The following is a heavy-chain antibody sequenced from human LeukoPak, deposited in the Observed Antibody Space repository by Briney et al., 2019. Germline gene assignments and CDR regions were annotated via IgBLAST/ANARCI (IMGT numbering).Heavy chain of an antibody. V-gene: IGHV1-24*01. J-gene: IGHJ4*02. CDR1: GYTLSELS. Sequence: ASVKVSCKVSGYTLSELSMHWVRQAPGKGLEWMGGFDPEDGETIYAQKFQGRVTMTEDTSTDTAYMELSSLRSEDTAVYYCATVGFGELLSLFDYWGQGTLVTVSS. CDR3: ATVGFGELLSLFDY. CDR2: FDPEDGET. D-gene: IGHD3-10*01.